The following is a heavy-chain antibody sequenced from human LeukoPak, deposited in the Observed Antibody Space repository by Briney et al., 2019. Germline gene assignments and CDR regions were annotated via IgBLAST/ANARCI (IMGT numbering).Heavy chain of an antibody. V-gene: IGHV4-59*01. D-gene: IGHD2-15*01. J-gene: IGHJ4*02. Sequence: SETLSLTCTVSGGSISSYYWSWIRQPPGKGLEWIGYIYYSGSTNYNPSLKSRVTIPVDTSKNQFSLKLSSVTAADAAVYYCARGGGSGMGYFDYWGQGTLVTVSS. CDR2: IYYSGST. CDR3: ARGGGSGMGYFDY. CDR1: GGSISSYY.